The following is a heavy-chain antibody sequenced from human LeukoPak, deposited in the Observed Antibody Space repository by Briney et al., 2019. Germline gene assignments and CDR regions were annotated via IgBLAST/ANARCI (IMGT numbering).Heavy chain of an antibody. Sequence: SQTLSLTCTVSGGSISSGGSYWSWIRQHPGKGLEWIGYIYYSGSTYYNPSLKSRVTISVGTSKNQFSLKLSSVTAADTAVYYCARGGQWLSYVAFDIWGQGTMVTVSS. CDR2: IYYSGST. CDR3: ARGGQWLSYVAFDI. J-gene: IGHJ3*02. D-gene: IGHD3-22*01. CDR1: GGSISSGGSY. V-gene: IGHV4-31*03.